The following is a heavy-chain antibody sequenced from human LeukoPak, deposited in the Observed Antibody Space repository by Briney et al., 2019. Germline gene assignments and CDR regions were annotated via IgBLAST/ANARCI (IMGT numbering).Heavy chain of an antibody. V-gene: IGHV1-69*04. J-gene: IGHJ6*02. Sequence: SVKVSCEASGGTFSSYAISWVRQAPGQGLEWMGRIIPILGIANYAQKFQGRVTITADKSTSTAYMELSSLRSEDTAVYYCARGSTVTTSHYYYYGMDVWGQGTTVTVSS. CDR3: ARGSTVTTSHYYYYGMDV. CDR1: GGTFSSYA. CDR2: IIPILGIA. D-gene: IGHD4-17*01.